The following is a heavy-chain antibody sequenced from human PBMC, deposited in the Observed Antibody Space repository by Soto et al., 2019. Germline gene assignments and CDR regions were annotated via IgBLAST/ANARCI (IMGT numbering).Heavy chain of an antibody. V-gene: IGHV5-10-1*01. CDR3: ARHYSGSSFMDV. CDR1: GYSFTNYW. D-gene: IGHD6-6*01. J-gene: IGHJ6*02. CDR2: IDPRDSHT. Sequence: PGESLKISCTGSGYSFTNYWISWVRQMPGKRLERMGEIDPRDSHTNYSPSFQGHVTMSTDKSNGTAYLHWSSLKASDSAMYYCARHYSGSSFMDVWGQGTTVTASS.